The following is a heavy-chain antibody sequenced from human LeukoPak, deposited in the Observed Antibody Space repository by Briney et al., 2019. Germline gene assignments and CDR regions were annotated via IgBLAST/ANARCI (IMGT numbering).Heavy chain of an antibody. CDR1: GFTLSSYS. CDR2: ISSSSSYI. D-gene: IGHD2-15*01. CDR3: ARWSRDCSGGSCYSGDDY. V-gene: IGHV3-21*01. J-gene: IGHJ4*02. Sequence: GGSLRLSCAASGFTLSSYSMNWVRQAPGKGLEWVSSISSSSSYIYYADSVKGRFTISRDNAKNSLYLQMNSLRAEDTAAYYCARWSRDCSGGSCYSGDDYWGQGTLVTVSS.